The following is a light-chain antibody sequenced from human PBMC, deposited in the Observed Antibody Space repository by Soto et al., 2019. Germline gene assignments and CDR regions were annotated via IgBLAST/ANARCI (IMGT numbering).Light chain of an antibody. Sequence: IQMTQSPSTLSASVGDRVTITCRASQSINRWLAWYQQRPGKAPRLLISYASTLETWVPSRFSGSESGTEVNLTINGLQPDDFATYDFQQYNSWWTVGEGTKGEMK. V-gene: IGKV1-5*01. J-gene: IGKJ1*01. CDR2: YAS. CDR1: QSINRW. CDR3: QQYNSWWT.